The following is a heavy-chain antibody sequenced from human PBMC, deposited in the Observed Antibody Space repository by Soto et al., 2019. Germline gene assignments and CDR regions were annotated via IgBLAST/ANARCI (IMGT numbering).Heavy chain of an antibody. CDR1: GFTFSNAW. V-gene: IGHV3-15*01. CDR3: TTDPRFSSFDY. D-gene: IGHD6-13*01. Sequence: GGSLRLSCAASGFTFSNAWMSWVRQAPGKGLEWVGRIKSKTDGGTTDYATPVKGRFTISRDDSKNTLYLQMNSLKTEDTAVYYCTTDPRFSSFDYWGQGTLVTVSS. J-gene: IGHJ4*02. CDR2: IKSKTDGGTT.